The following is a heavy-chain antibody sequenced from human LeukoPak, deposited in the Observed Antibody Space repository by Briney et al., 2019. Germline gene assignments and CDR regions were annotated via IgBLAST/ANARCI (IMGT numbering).Heavy chain of an antibody. D-gene: IGHD3-9*01. CDR1: GGSISSYY. CDR3: ARARSDILTGYYRGGFDY. J-gene: IGHJ4*02. CDR2: IYYSGST. Sequence: SETLSLTCTVSGGSISSYYWSWIRQPPGKGLEWIGYIYYSGSTNYNPSLKSRVTISVDTSKNQFSLKLSSVTAADTAVYYCARARSDILTGYYRGGFDYWGQGTLVTVSS. V-gene: IGHV4-59*01.